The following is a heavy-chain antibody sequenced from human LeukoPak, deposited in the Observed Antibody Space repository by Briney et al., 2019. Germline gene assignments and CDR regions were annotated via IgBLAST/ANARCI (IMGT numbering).Heavy chain of an antibody. Sequence: GGSLRLSCAASGFTFSSYGMHWVRQAPGKGLEWVAFIRYDGSNKYYADSVKGRFTISRDNSKNTLYLQMDSLRAEDTAVYYCAKDLFYDFWVDVWGKGTTVTVSS. CDR1: GFTFSSYG. CDR2: IRYDGSNK. D-gene: IGHD3-3*01. CDR3: AKDLFYDFWVDV. J-gene: IGHJ6*04. V-gene: IGHV3-30*02.